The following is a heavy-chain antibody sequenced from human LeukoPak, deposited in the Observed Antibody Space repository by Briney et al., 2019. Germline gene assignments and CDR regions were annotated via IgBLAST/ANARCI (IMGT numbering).Heavy chain of an antibody. Sequence: GGSLRLSCAASGFTFSTYVIHWVRQAPGKGLEWVAVVSEDGSKKYYADSVKGRFTISRDNSKKTLYLQMNSLRTEDTAVYYCARERIATTGTGWFDPWGQGTLVTVSS. J-gene: IGHJ5*02. V-gene: IGHV3-30*04. D-gene: IGHD6-13*01. CDR3: ARERIATTGTGWFDP. CDR1: GFTFSTYV. CDR2: VSEDGSKK.